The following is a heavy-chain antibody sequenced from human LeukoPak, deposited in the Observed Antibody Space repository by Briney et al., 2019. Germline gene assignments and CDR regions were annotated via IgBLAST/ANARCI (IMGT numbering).Heavy chain of an antibody. D-gene: IGHD4-17*01. Sequence: SETLSLTCTVSGGSFSGYYWSWIRQPPGKGLEWIGEINHSGSTNYNPSLKSRVTISVDTSKNQFSLKLSSVTAADTAVYYCARVNGDFYYYYMDVWGKGTTVTISS. V-gene: IGHV4-34*01. CDR3: ARVNGDFYYYYMDV. CDR2: INHSGST. CDR1: GGSFSGYY. J-gene: IGHJ6*03.